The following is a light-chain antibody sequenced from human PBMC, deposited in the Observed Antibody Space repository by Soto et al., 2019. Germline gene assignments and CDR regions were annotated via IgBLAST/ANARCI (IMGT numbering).Light chain of an antibody. J-gene: IGKJ1*01. CDR3: QQYNKWPKM. CDR2: GAS. CDR1: QTVNSNY. V-gene: IGKV3-20*01. Sequence: EIVLTQSPGTLSLSPGETATLSCRASQTVNSNYLAWYQQKPGQAPRLLIYGASSRATGIPDRFSGSGSGTEFTLTISSLQSEDFAVYYCQQYNKWPKMFGQGTKVDI.